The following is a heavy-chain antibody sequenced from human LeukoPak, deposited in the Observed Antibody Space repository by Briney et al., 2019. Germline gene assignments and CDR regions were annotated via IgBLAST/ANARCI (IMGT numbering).Heavy chain of an antibody. D-gene: IGHD5/OR15-5a*01. J-gene: IGHJ3*02. CDR2: ISSSSSYI. CDR1: GFTFSSYS. CDR3: ARDDRSVLGAFDI. V-gene: IGHV3-21*01. Sequence: GGSLRLSCAASGFTFSSYSMNWVSQAPGKGLEWVSSISSSSSYIYYADSVKGRFTISRDNAKNSLYLQMNSLRAEDTAVYYCARDDRSVLGAFDIWGQGTMVTVSS.